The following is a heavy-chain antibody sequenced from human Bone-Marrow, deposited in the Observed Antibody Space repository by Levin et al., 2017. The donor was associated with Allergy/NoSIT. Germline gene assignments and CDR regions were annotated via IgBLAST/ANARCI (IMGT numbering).Heavy chain of an antibody. Sequence: SGPTLVKPTQTLTLTCTFSGFSLTTSGMCVNWIRQPPGKALEWLALIDWDDNKVYSTSLKTRLTVSKDTSKNQVVLTMTNMDPVDTATYYCARIEDAELGYYFDYWGQGALVTVSS. CDR3: ARIEDAELGYYFDY. V-gene: IGHV2-70*01. J-gene: IGHJ4*02. CDR2: IDWDDNK. D-gene: IGHD6-6*01. CDR1: GFSLTTSGMC.